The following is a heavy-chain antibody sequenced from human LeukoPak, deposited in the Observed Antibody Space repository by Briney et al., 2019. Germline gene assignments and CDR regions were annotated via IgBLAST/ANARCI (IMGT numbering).Heavy chain of an antibody. CDR2: ISSSSSYI. D-gene: IGHD3-22*01. CDR1: GFTFSSYS. J-gene: IGHJ5*02. V-gene: IGHV3-21*01. Sequence: GSPRLSCAASGFTFSSYSMNWVRQAPGKGLEWASSISSSSSYIYYADSVRGRFTISRDNAKNSLYLQMNSLRAEDTAVYYCARGETYYYDSSGYPTTPWGQGTLVTVSS. CDR3: ARGETYYYDSSGYPTTP.